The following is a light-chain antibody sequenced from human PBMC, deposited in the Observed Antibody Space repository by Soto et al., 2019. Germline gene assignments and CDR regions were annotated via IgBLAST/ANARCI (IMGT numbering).Light chain of an antibody. CDR2: AAS. CDR3: QQSYSTPKT. J-gene: IGKJ4*01. CDR1: QSISSY. Sequence: DIQMTQSPSSLSASVGDRVTITCRASQSISSYLNWYQQKPGKAPKLLIYAASSLQSGVPSRFSGSGSGTDFTLTISSLQPEEFATYYCQQSYSTPKTCGGGTKVEIK. V-gene: IGKV1-39*01.